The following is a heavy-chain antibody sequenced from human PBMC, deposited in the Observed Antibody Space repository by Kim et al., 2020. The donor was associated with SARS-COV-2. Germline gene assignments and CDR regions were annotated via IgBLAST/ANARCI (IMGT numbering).Heavy chain of an antibody. Sequence: GGSLRLSCAASGFTFSSYEMNWVRQAPGKGLEWVSYISSSGSTIYYADSVKGRFTISRDNAKNSLYLQMNSLRAEDTAVYYCAREKTYYDFWSGLGLYYYGMDVWGQGTTVTVSS. J-gene: IGHJ6*02. CDR2: ISSSGSTI. D-gene: IGHD3-3*01. CDR3: AREKTYYDFWSGLGLYYYGMDV. CDR1: GFTFSSYE. V-gene: IGHV3-48*03.